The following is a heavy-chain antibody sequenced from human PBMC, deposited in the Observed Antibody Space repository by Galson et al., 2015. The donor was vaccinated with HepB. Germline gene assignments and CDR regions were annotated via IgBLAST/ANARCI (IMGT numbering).Heavy chain of an antibody. CDR1: GYTFTSYG. J-gene: IGHJ6*03. V-gene: IGHV1-18*01. CDR2: ISAYNGNT. CDR3: ARHCSSTSCSARLYYYYYMDV. Sequence: SVKVSCKASGYTFTSYGISWVRQAPGQGLEWMGWISAYNGNTNYAQKLQGRVTMTTDTSTSTAYMELRSLRSDDTAVYYCARHCSSTSCSARLYYYYYMDVWGKGTTVTVSS. D-gene: IGHD2-2*01.